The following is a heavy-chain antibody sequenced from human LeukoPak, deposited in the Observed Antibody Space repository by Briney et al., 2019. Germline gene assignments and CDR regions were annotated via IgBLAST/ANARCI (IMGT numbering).Heavy chain of an antibody. J-gene: IGHJ3*01. CDR3: ARERNYGDYGNAFDV. V-gene: IGHV1-2*02. Sequence: ASVKDSCMPSGNXFTDYYIHWMRQAPGQGLEWMGWIKPKRGVTTSAQKCQGRVTMTRDTSITTAYMELTRLKSVDTTIYYCARERNYGDYGNAFDVWGQGTKVTVSS. D-gene: IGHD4-17*01. CDR1: GNXFTDYY. CDR2: IKPKRGVT.